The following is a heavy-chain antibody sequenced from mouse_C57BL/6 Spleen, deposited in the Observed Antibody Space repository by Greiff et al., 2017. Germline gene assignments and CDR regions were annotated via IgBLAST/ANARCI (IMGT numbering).Heavy chain of an antibody. V-gene: IGHV5-17*01. CDR2: ISSGSSTI. CDR1: GFTFSDYG. CDR3: ARDGYFREYYFDY. D-gene: IGHD2-3*01. J-gene: IGHJ2*01. Sequence: EVKLQESGGGLVKPGGSLKLSCAASGFTFSDYGMHWVRQAPEKGLEWVAYISSGSSTIYYADTVKGRFTISRDNAKNTLFLQMTSLRSEDTAMYYCARDGYFREYYFDYWGQGTTLTVSS.